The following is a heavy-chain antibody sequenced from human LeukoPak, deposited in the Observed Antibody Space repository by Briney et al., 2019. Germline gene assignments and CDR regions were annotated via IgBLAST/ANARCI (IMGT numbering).Heavy chain of an antibody. CDR2: IIPIFGTA. CDR3: ARRAGAYTHPYDY. J-gene: IGHJ4*02. D-gene: IGHD3-16*01. V-gene: IGHV1-69*06. Sequence: SVKVSCKASGGTFSSYAISWVRQAPGQGLEWMGGIIPIFGTANYAQKFQGRVTITADKSTSTVYMELSSLRAEDTAVYYCARRAGAYTHPYDYWGQGTLVTVS. CDR1: GGTFSSYA.